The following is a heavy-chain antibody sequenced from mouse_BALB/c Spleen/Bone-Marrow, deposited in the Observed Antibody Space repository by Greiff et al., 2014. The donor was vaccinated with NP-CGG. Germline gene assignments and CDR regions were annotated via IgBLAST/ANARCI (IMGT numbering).Heavy chain of an antibody. CDR3: ARAITDAMDY. V-gene: IGHV1-54*01. Sequence: VMLVESGAELVRPGTSVKVSCKGSGYAFTNYLIEWVKQRPGQGLEWIGVINSGSGGTKYNEKFKGKATLTADKSSSTAYMQLSSLTSDYSAVYFCARAITDAMDYWGQGTSVTVSS. CDR2: INSGSGGT. J-gene: IGHJ4*01. CDR1: GYAFTNYL. D-gene: IGHD2-4*01.